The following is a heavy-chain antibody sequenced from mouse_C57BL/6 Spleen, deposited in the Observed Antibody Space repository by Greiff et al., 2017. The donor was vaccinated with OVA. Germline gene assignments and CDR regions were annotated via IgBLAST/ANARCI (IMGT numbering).Heavy chain of an antibody. Sequence: VQLQQSGPELVKPGASVKISCKASGYSFTDYNMTWVKQSHGKSLEWIGVINPNYGSTSYNQKFKGKATLTVDQSSSTAYMQLNSLTSEDSAVDYGARLAYYYGSSWYFDVWGTGTTVTVSS. J-gene: IGHJ1*03. CDR1: GYSFTDYN. V-gene: IGHV1-39*01. CDR2: INPNYGST. CDR3: ARLAYYYGSSWYFDV. D-gene: IGHD1-1*01.